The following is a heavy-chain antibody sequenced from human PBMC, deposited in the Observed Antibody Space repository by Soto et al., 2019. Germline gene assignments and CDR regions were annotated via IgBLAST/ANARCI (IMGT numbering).Heavy chain of an antibody. CDR3: AIRTGQLAIISEFDGDWFFEV. J-gene: IGHJ2*01. CDR1: GYTFTDYY. CDR2: INPDSGGT. V-gene: IGHV1-2*02. D-gene: IGHD2-2*01. Sequence: GASVKVSCKASGYTFTDYYIHWVRQAPGQGLEWVGWINPDSGGTNLAQRFQGRVTMTSDTSINTAYMELSSLRSDGTAVYYCAIRTGQLAIISEFDGDWFFEVWGRGTLVTVSS.